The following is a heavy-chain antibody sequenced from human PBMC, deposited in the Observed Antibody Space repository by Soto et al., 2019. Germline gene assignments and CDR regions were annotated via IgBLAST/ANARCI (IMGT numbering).Heavy chain of an antibody. J-gene: IGHJ3*02. Sequence: SVKVSCKASGGTFSSYTISWVRQAPGQGLEWMGRIIPILGIANYAQKFQGRVTITADKSTSTAYRELSSLRSEDTAVYYCARDAVCPPKNYYSAFDIWGQGTLGTVSS. V-gene: IGHV1-69*04. CDR2: IIPILGIA. D-gene: IGHD3-22*01. CDR1: GGTFSSYT. CDR3: ARDAVCPPKNYYSAFDI.